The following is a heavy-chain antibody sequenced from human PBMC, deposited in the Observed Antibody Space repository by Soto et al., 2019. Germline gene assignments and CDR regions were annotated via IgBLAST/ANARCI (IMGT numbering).Heavy chain of an antibody. CDR2: IIPVFDKA. Sequence: QAQLVQSGADVKKPGSSVKVSCKTSGGSFGSSAISWVRQAPAQGLEWMGEIIPVFDKANYAQNFQGRLTITADELTGTVFMELSSLISEDTAVYFCARLRRDWGDAFDLWGLGTFVTVSS. CDR3: ARLRRDWGDAFDL. V-gene: IGHV1-69*01. CDR1: GGSFGSSA. J-gene: IGHJ3*01. D-gene: IGHD3-16*01.